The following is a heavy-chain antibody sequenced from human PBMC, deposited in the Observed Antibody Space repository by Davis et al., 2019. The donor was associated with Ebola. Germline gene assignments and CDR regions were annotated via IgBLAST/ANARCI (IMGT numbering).Heavy chain of an antibody. Sequence: PSETLSLTCTVSGGSISSGDYYWSWIRQPPGKGLEWIGYIYYSGSTYYNPSLKSRVTISVDTSKNQFSLKLSSVTAADTAVYYCARWGELELLGMDVWGQGTTVTVSS. D-gene: IGHD1-7*01. CDR3: ARWGELELLGMDV. CDR1: GGSISSGDYY. CDR2: IYYSGST. J-gene: IGHJ6*02. V-gene: IGHV4-30-4*01.